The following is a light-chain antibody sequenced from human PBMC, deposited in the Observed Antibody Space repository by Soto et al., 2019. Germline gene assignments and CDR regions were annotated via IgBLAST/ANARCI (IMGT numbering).Light chain of an antibody. Sequence: QMTQSPSSVSASVGDRVTITCRASQDIGKWLAWYQQKAGGAPRLLIYTASSLPGGVPSRFSGSGSGTDFTLTISSLQLEDFATYYCQQGESFPLTFGGGTKVDIK. CDR1: QDIGKW. CDR3: QQGESFPLT. V-gene: IGKV1-12*01. CDR2: TAS. J-gene: IGKJ4*01.